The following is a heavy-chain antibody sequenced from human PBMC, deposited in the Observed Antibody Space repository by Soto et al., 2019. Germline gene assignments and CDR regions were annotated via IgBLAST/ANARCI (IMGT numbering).Heavy chain of an antibody. V-gene: IGHV3-30-3*01. D-gene: IGHD1-1*01. J-gene: IGHJ4*02. Sequence: PGGALWLTCADSGVTFSSYDMNWGRQDPGKGLEGVAVISYDGSNKYYADSVKGRFTISRDNSKNTLYLKMNSLRAEDTAVYYCARTTSTDDYFHYCGQGTLVTVSS. CDR3: ARTTSTDDYFHY. CDR2: ISYDGSNK. CDR1: GVTFSSYD.